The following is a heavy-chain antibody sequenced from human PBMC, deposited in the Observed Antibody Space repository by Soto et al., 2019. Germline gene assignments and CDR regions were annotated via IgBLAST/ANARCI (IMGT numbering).Heavy chain of an antibody. D-gene: IGHD6-19*01. CDR3: ARSRVTVAGTPHNWFDP. CDR2: INAGNGNT. Sequence: QVQLVQSGAAVKKPGASVKVSCKASGYTFTSYAMHWVRQAPGQRLEWMGWINAGNGNTKYSQKFQGRVTITRDTSASTAYMELSSLRSEDTAVYYCARSRVTVAGTPHNWFDPWGQGTLVTVSS. J-gene: IGHJ5*02. V-gene: IGHV1-3*01. CDR1: GYTFTSYA.